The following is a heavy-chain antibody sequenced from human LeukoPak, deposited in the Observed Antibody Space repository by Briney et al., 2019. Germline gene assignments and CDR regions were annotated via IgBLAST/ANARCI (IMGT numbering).Heavy chain of an antibody. J-gene: IGHJ3*01. V-gene: IGHV3-49*04. CDR3: ARGGDFGVPAPLGIDAFDF. CDR1: GFSFRDYA. CDR2: IRSKAYAETT. D-gene: IGHD2-2*01. Sequence: PGRSLRLSCTTSGFSFRDYALSWVRQAPGKGLEWVGFIRSKAYAETTEYAASVKGRFTISKDDSKTIAYLQMNSLKTEDTAVYYCARGGDFGVPAPLGIDAFDFWGQGTMVTVSS.